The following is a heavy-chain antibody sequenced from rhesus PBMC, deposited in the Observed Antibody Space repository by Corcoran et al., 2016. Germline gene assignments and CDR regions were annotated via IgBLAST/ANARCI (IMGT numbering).Heavy chain of an antibody. Sequence: EVQLVESGGGVVQPGGSLRLSCAASGFTFDDYAVGWVRQAPGKGLEWVSDISGNSGSTGYADSVKGRFTIARDNAKNSLYLQMNRLRAEDTALYYCARVGTVSASGGGLDSWGQGVVVTVSS. CDR1: GFTFDDYA. CDR3: ARVGTVSASGGGLDS. J-gene: IGHJ6*01. CDR2: ISGNSGST. D-gene: IGHD5-24*01. V-gene: IGHV3-78*01.